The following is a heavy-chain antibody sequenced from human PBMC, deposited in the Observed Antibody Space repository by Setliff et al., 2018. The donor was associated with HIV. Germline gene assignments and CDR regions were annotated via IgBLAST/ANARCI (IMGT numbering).Heavy chain of an antibody. V-gene: IGHV3-11*04. J-gene: IGHJ4*02. CDR1: GITFSSHY. CDR3: ARELYSTGKSLDF. Sequence: GGSLRLSCAASGITFSSHYMSWVRQAPGKGLEWVAYISSDGGTIYYADSVKGRFTISRDNAKNSLSLQMNSLRAEDTAVYYCARELYSTGKSLDFWGQGTLVTVSS. D-gene: IGHD6-19*01. CDR2: ISSDGGTI.